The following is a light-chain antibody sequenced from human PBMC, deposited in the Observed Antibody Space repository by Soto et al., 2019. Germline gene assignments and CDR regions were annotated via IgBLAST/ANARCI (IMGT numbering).Light chain of an antibody. Sequence: EIVLTQSPGTLSLSVGERATLSCRASQSVSGYLAWYQQTPGQAPRLLIYDASNRATGIPDRFSGSGSGTDFTLTINRLEPEDFTVYYCQQYGSSPLTFGGGTRWIS. V-gene: IGKV3-20*01. J-gene: IGKJ4*01. CDR3: QQYGSSPLT. CDR1: QSVSGY. CDR2: DAS.